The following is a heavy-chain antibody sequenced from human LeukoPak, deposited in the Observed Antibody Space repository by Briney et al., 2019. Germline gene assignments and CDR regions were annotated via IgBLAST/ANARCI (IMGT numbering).Heavy chain of an antibody. J-gene: IGHJ4*02. CDR2: IIPILGIA. D-gene: IGHD3-10*02. Sequence: SVKVSCKASGGTFSSYAISWVRQAPGQGLEWMGRIIPILGIANYAQKFQGRATITADKSTSTAYMELSSLRSDDTAVYYCARDTIHGDDYVFDYWGQGTLVTVSS. CDR1: GGTFSSYA. CDR3: ARDTIHGDDYVFDY. V-gene: IGHV1-69*04.